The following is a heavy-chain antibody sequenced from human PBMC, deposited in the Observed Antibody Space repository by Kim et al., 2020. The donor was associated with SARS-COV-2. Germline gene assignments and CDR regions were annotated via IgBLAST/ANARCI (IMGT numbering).Heavy chain of an antibody. J-gene: IGHJ6*03. Sequence: ASVKVSCKASGYTFTSYAMHWVRQAPGQRLEWMGWINAGNGNTKYSQKFQGRVTITRDTSASTAYMELSSLRSEDTAVYYCASSALDDYVWGSPYYMDVWGKGTTVTVSS. V-gene: IGHV1-3*01. D-gene: IGHD3-16*01. CDR1: GYTFTSYA. CDR3: ASSALDDYVWGSPYYMDV. CDR2: INAGNGNT.